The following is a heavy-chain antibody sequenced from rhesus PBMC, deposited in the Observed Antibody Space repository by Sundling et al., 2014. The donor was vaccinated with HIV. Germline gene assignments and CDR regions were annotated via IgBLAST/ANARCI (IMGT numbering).Heavy chain of an antibody. Sequence: QVQLQESGPGLVKPSETLSLTCAVSSYSISSGYGWNWIRQPPGKGLEWIGNIGGSSGSTNYNPSLKSRVTISKDTSKNQFSLKLTSVTAADTAVYYCARLSPDNSWGQGVLVTVSS. CDR3: ARLSPDNS. J-gene: IGHJ4*01. CDR1: SYSISSGYG. V-gene: IGHV4-127*01. CDR2: IGGSSGST. D-gene: IGHD3-40*01.